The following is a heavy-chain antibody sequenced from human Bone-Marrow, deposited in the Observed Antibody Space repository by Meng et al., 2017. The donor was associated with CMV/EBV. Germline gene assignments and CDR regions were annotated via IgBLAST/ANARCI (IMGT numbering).Heavy chain of an antibody. D-gene: IGHD1-1*01. CDR3: ARGDRVELEPFDY. Sequence: QVRLVESGPGLGMPSKFLSPTCTVLGGSYSSGSYYWNWIRQPAGKGLEWIGRTHTSGNTNYNPSLKSRVTISVDTSKNQLSLKVTSVTAADTAVYYCARGDRVELEPFDYWGRGILVTVSS. V-gene: IGHV4-61*02. CDR1: GGSYSSGSYY. J-gene: IGHJ4*02. CDR2: THTSGNT.